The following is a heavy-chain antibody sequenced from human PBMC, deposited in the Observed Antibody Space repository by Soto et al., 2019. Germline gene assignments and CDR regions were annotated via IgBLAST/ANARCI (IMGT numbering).Heavy chain of an antibody. CDR3: ARWVEVSLDYFDS. CDR2: MHHSGRT. CDR1: GAYMRNDYYY. V-gene: IGHV4-31*11. J-gene: IGHJ4*02. Sequence: PSETLSLTCAVSGAYMRNDYYYWSWVRQKPGKDLEWIGHMHHSGRTHYNPSLKSRVAVSVDTSKNQFSLYLNSETAADTAVYYCARWVEVSLDYFDSWGQGIPVTVSS. D-gene: IGHD6-6*01.